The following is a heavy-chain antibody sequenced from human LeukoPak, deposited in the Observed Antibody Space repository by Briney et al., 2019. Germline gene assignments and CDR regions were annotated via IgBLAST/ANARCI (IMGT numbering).Heavy chain of an antibody. D-gene: IGHD4-23*01. Sequence: ASVKVSCKASGYTFTSYYMHWVRQAPGQGLEWMGIINPSGGSTSYAQKFQGRVTMTRDTSTSTVYMELSRPRSEDTAVYYCARDLDGGNSDYYHYGMDVWGQGTTVTVSS. CDR3: ARDLDGGNSDYYHYGMDV. CDR2: INPSGGST. J-gene: IGHJ6*02. V-gene: IGHV1-46*01. CDR1: GYTFTSYY.